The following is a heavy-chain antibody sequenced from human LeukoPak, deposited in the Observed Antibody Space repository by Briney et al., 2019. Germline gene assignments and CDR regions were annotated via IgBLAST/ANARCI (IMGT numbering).Heavy chain of an antibody. CDR1: GFTFSSYG. Sequence: EGPLRLSCAASGFTFSSYGIHWARQSPDKRLEGVAVISYDGSNTYYADSVKGRLTISRDNSKNTLYLQMNSLRAEDTAVYYCAKDYDSSGYYLDYWGQGTLVTVSS. CDR3: AKDYDSSGYYLDY. CDR2: ISYDGSNT. D-gene: IGHD3-22*01. V-gene: IGHV3-30*18. J-gene: IGHJ4*02.